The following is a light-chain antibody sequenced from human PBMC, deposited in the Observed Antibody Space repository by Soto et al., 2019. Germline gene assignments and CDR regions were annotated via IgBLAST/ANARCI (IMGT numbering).Light chain of an antibody. J-gene: IGKJ4*01. V-gene: IGKV3-11*01. CDR1: QSVSSY. CDR3: HQRSSWPPS. CDR2: HAS. Sequence: DIVLTQSPATLSLSPGERATLSCRASQSVSSYLAWYQQKPGQVPRLLIYHASNRATGIPARFSGSGSGTDFTLTISSLEPEDFAVYYCHQRSSWPPSFGGGTKVEIK.